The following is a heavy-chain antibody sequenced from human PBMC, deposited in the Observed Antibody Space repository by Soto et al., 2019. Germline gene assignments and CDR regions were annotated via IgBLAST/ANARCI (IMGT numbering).Heavy chain of an antibody. J-gene: IGHJ3*02. CDR2: IYYSGNT. D-gene: IGHD3-22*01. CDR1: GGSISSGYYY. CDR3: ARYRAVTGYYDRQRAFDI. V-gene: IGHV4-30-4*01. Sequence: SSETLSLTCSVSGGSISSGYYYWSWIRQPPGKGLEWIGNIYYSGNTYYNPSLKSRLIISIDTSKNQFSLKVGSVTAADTAVYYCARYRAVTGYYDRQRAFDIWGQGTMVTVSS.